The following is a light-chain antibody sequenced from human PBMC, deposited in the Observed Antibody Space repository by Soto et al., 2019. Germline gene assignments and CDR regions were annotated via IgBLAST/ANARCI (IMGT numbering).Light chain of an antibody. CDR2: DTN. J-gene: IGLJ2*01. V-gene: IGLV1-51*01. CDR3: GTWDSRLSGVL. CDR1: KSNVGRNY. Sequence: QSVLTQPPSVSAAPGQTVTVSCSGNKSNVGRNYVSWYQQFPGTAPRLLIYDTNKRPSGIPGRFSGSKSGTSATLGITGLRTGDEAIYYCGTWDSRLSGVLFGGGTKLTVL.